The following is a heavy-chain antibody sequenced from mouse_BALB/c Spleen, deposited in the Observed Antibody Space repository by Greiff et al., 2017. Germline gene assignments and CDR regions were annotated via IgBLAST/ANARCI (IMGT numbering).Heavy chain of an antibody. J-gene: IGHJ4*01. CDR2: ISSGGGST. CDR3: ARPRSYDAMDY. D-gene: IGHD1-1*01. CDR1: GFAFSSYD. V-gene: IGHV5-12-1*01. Sequence: DVHLVESGGGLVKPGGSLKLSCAASGFAFSSYDMSWVRQTPEKRLEWVAYISSGGGSTYYPDTVKGRFTISRDNAKNTLYLQMSSLKSEDTAMYYCARPRSYDAMDYWGQGTSVTVSS.